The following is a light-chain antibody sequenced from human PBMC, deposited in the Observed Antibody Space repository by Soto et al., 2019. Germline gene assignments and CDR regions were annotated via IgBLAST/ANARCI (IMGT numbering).Light chain of an antibody. V-gene: IGKV3-11*01. CDR2: DVS. CDR3: QQRTTWPT. Sequence: EIVLTQSPATLSLSPGDRATLSCRASQSVTSALAWFQQKPGQAPRLLIYDVSRRATGIPARFSGSGSGTDFTLTINSLKPEDFAIYYCQQRTTWPTIGGGTKVEIK. J-gene: IGKJ4*01. CDR1: QSVTSA.